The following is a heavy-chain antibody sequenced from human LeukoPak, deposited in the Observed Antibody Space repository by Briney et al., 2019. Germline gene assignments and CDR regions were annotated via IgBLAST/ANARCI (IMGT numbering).Heavy chain of an antibody. Sequence: PGRSLRLSCAASGFTFSSYGMHWVRQAPGKGLEWVAVISYDGSNKYYADSVKGRFTISRDNSKNTLYLQMNRLRAEDTAVYYCAKDRIRFLEWLFDYWGRGTLVTVSS. J-gene: IGHJ4*02. V-gene: IGHV3-30*18. D-gene: IGHD3-3*01. CDR2: ISYDGSNK. CDR1: GFTFSSYG. CDR3: AKDRIRFLEWLFDY.